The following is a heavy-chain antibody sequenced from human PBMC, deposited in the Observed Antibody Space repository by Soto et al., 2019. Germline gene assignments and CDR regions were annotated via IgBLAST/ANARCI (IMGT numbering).Heavy chain of an antibody. CDR2: ISYDGSNK. V-gene: IGHV3-30*18. Sequence: GGSLRLSCAASGFTFSSYGMHWVRQAPGKGLERVAVISYDGSNKYYADSVKGRFTISRDNSKNTLYLQMNSLRAEDTAVYYCAKDRGYYYDSSGYHPPYFDYWGQGALVTVSS. CDR3: AKDRGYYYDSSGYHPPYFDY. J-gene: IGHJ4*02. CDR1: GFTFSSYG. D-gene: IGHD3-22*01.